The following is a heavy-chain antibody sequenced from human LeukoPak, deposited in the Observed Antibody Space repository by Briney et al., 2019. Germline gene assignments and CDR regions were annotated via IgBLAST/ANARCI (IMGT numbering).Heavy chain of an antibody. CDR1: GFTFSDYY. V-gene: IGHV3-11*06. CDR3: ARDGKELYDILTGYYPNDDAFDI. CDR2: ISSSSSYT. D-gene: IGHD3-9*01. Sequence: GGSLRLSCAASGFTFSDYYMSWIRQAPGKGLEWVSYISSSSSYTNYADSVKGRFTIYRDNAKNSLYLQMNSLRAEDTAVYYCARDGKELYDILTGYYPNDDAFDIWGQGTMVTVSS. J-gene: IGHJ3*02.